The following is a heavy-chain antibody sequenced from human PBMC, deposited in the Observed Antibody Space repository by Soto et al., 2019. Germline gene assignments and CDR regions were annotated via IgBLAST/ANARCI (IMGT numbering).Heavy chain of an antibody. CDR2: IIPIFGTA. D-gene: IGHD3-22*01. CDR3: ARDVPYDSSGYSYPTFDY. V-gene: IGHV1-69*13. Sequence: SVKVSCKASGGTFSSYAISWVRQAPGQGLEWMGGIIPIFGTANYAQKFQGRVTITADESTSTAYMELSSLRSEDTAVYYCARDVPYDSSGYSYPTFDYWGQGTLVTV. J-gene: IGHJ4*02. CDR1: GGTFSSYA.